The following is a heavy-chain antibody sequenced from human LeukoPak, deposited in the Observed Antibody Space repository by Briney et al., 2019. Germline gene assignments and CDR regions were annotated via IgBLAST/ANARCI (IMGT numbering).Heavy chain of an antibody. CDR1: GYTFTSYG. J-gene: IGHJ4*02. CDR2: ISAYNGNT. V-gene: IGHV1-18*01. CDR3: ARDHELTGITIFGVVIPRPVDY. Sequence: GASVKVSCKASGYTFTSYGISWVRQAPGQGLEWMGWISAYNGNTNYAQKFQGRVTMTRDTSISTAYMELSRLRSDDTAVYYCARDHELTGITIFGVVIPRPVDYWGQGTLVTVSS. D-gene: IGHD3-3*01.